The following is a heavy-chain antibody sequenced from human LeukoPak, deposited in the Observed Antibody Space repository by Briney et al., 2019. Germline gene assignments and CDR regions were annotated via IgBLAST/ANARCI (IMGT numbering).Heavy chain of an antibody. D-gene: IGHD3-10*01. CDR1: GYTFTGYY. V-gene: IGHV1-2*06. CDR3: AILGFGGREGSFDY. Sequence: ASVKVSCKASGYTFTGYYMHWVRQAPGQGLEWMGRINPNSGGTNYAQKFQGRVTMTRDTPISTAYMELSRLRSDDTAVYYCAILGFGGREGSFDYWGQGTLVTVSS. CDR2: INPNSGGT. J-gene: IGHJ4*02.